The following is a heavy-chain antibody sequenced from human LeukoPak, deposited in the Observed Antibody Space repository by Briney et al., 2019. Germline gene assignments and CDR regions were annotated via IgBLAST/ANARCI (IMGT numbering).Heavy chain of an antibody. J-gene: IGHJ5*02. Sequence: SETLSLTCNVSGGSIRGYYWSWIRQPPGKGLEWIGYIYSSGSTNYNPSLKSRVTMSVDTSKNQFSLKLASVTAADTAIYYCAKGAGGFSYYNWFDPWGQGTLVTVSS. CDR3: AKGAGGFSYYNWFDP. CDR2: IYSSGST. V-gene: IGHV4-59*12. D-gene: IGHD5-18*01. CDR1: GGSIRGYY.